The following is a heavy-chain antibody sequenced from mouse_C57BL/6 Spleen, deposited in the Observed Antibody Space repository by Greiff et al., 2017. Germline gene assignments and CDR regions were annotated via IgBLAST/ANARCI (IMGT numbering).Heavy chain of an antibody. V-gene: IGHV1-64*01. D-gene: IGHD1-1*01. CDR1: GYTFTSSW. CDR2: IHPNSGST. Sequence: QVQLQQPGAELVKPGASVKLSCKASGYTFTSSWMHWVQQRPGQGLEWIGMIHPNSGSTNYNEKFKSKAILTVDKSSSTAYMQLNSLTSEDSAVYYCARGYYYGSSYEWYFDVWGTGTTVTVSS. J-gene: IGHJ1*03. CDR3: ARGYYYGSSYEWYFDV.